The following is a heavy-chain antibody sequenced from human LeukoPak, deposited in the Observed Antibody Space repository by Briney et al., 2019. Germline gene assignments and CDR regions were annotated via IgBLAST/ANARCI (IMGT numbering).Heavy chain of an antibody. V-gene: IGHV3-30-3*01. Sequence: GGSLRLSCAASGFTFSSYAMHWVRQAPGKGLEWVAVISYDGSNKYYTDSVKGRFTISRDNFKNTLDLRMNSLRAEDAAVYYCAKGSGGSSYSGLDSWGQGTLVTVSA. CDR2: ISYDGSNK. CDR1: GFTFSSYA. J-gene: IGHJ4*02. CDR3: AKGSGGSSYSGLDS. D-gene: IGHD2-15*01.